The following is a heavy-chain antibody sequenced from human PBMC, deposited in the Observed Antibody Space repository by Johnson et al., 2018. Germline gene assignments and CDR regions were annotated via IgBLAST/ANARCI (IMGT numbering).Heavy chain of an antibody. J-gene: IGHJ1*01. Sequence: VQLQESGGGLVPPGGSLRLSCAASGFTFSNYWMFWVRQAPGKGLEWVATIKKEGREKLYVDYLKGRFTMSRDNAKNSLYLQMNSLGDEDTAVYYCVGGVGWILQHWGQGTLVSVSS. CDR1: GFTFSNYW. CDR2: IKKEGREK. CDR3: VGGVGWILQH. V-gene: IGHV3-7*01. D-gene: IGHD1-26*01.